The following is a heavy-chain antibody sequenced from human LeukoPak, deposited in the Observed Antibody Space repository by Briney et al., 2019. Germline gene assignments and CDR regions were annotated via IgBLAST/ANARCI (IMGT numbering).Heavy chain of an antibody. V-gene: IGHV3-23*01. D-gene: IGHD4-23*01. CDR2: ISGSAVST. CDR3: AKAVPKAVVTPSFDY. Sequence: GSLRLSCAASGFTFSSYWMSWVRQAPGKGLEWVSAISGSAVSTYYADSVKGRFTISRDNSKNTLYLQMNSLRVEDTAVYYCAKAVPKAVVTPSFDYWGQGTLVTVSS. CDR1: GFTFSSYW. J-gene: IGHJ4*02.